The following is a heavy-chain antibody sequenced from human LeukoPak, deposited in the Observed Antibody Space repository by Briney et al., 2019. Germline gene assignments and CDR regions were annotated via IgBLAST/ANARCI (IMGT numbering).Heavy chain of an antibody. CDR2: INPSSGST. CDR3: ARGQSKYRRGNYWFDP. D-gene: IGHD4-23*01. J-gene: IGHJ5*02. CDR1: GYIFTTYY. V-gene: IGHV1-46*01. Sequence: ASVKVSCKASGYIFTTYYMNWVRQATGQGLEWMGIINPSSGSTSYAQKFQGRVTMTRDMSTSTVYMEMSSLRSEDTAVYYCARGQSKYRRGNYWFDPWGQGTLVTVSS.